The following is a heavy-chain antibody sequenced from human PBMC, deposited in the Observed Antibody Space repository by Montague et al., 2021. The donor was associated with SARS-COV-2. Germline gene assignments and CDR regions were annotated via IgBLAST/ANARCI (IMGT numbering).Heavy chain of an antibody. Sequence: SETLSLICIVSGSSVRSYYWSWIRQPPGKGLEWIGYIYDSGSTNYNPSPKSRVTISVDTSKKQFSLQLSSVTAADTAVYYCARTRGYDPLFDFWGQGTLVTVSS. V-gene: IGHV4-59*02. CDR2: IYDSGST. D-gene: IGHD5-12*01. CDR1: GSSVRSYY. J-gene: IGHJ4*02. CDR3: ARTRGYDPLFDF.